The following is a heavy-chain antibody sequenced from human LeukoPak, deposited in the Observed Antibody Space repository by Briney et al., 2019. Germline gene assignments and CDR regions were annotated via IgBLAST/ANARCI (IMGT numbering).Heavy chain of an antibody. Sequence: PGGSLRLSCAASGSTFSNYWMNWVRQAPGKGLEWVANIKQDGSEKYYVDSVKGRFTISRDNAKSSLYLQMNSLRAEDTAVYYCAGGSGWSFDYWGQGTLVTVSS. V-gene: IGHV3-7*01. J-gene: IGHJ4*02. CDR1: GSTFSNYW. CDR2: IKQDGSEK. CDR3: AGGSGWSFDY. D-gene: IGHD6-19*01.